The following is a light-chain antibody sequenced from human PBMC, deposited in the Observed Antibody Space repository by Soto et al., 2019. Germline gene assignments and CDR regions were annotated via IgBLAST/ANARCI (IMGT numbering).Light chain of an antibody. CDR2: GAS. CDR3: QQYGVSPWT. J-gene: IGKJ1*01. Sequence: IVLTQSPGTLSLSPGERATLSCRASQSLSSGYLGWHQQKPGQAPRLLIYGASSRATGIPDRFSGSASGTDFTLTISRLEPEDFAMYYCQQYGVSPWTFGQGTKVEIK. CDR1: QSLSSGY. V-gene: IGKV3-20*01.